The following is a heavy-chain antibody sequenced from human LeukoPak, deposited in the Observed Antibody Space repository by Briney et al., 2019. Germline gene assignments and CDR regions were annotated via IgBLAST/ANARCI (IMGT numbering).Heavy chain of an antibody. D-gene: IGHD2-15*01. Sequence: GASVTLSCKASGYTFTSYYMHWVRQAPGQGLEWMGIINPSGGSTSYAQKFQGRVTMTRDMSTSTVYMELSSLRSEDTAVYYCARDRCSGGSCYGDYWGQGTLVTVSS. CDR3: ARDRCSGGSCYGDY. J-gene: IGHJ4*02. CDR2: INPSGGST. CDR1: GYTFTSYY. V-gene: IGHV1-46*01.